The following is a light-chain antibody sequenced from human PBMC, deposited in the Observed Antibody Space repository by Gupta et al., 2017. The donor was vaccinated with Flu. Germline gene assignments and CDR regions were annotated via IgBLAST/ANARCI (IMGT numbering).Light chain of an antibody. CDR1: SCDVGSFDL. Sequence: ITIYCTGTSCDVGSFDLVSWYLQLPGKAPQLLIYDVNRRHPGVSDRFSGSKSGNTASLTISGLQTEDEANYYCGSYAGSSIFAVFGGGTKLTVL. CDR2: DVN. J-gene: IGLJ2*01. V-gene: IGLV2-23*02. CDR3: GSYAGSSIFAV.